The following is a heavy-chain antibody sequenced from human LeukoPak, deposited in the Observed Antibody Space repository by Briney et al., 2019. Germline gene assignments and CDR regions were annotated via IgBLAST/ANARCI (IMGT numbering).Heavy chain of an antibody. CDR1: GYTFTSYY. V-gene: IGHV1-46*01. CDR3: ARGSSRPPRDAFDI. Sequence: GASVKVSCKASGYTFTSYYMHGVRQAPGQGLEWMGIISPSGASTTYAQNFQGRVTMTRDMSTSTLYMELSSLKSEDTAVYYCARGSSRPPRDAFDIWGQGTMVTVSS. CDR2: ISPSGAST. J-gene: IGHJ3*02.